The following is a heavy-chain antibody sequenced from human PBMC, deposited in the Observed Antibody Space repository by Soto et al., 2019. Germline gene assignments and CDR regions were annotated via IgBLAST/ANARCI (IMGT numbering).Heavy chain of an antibody. CDR1: GFTFSSYG. Sequence: RGSLRLSCAASGFTFSSYGMHWVRQAPGKGLEWVAVISYDGSNKYYADSVKGRLTISRDNSKNTLYLQMNSLRAEDTAVYYCARDSVDIVLMVYAEPYGMDVWGQGTTVTVSS. V-gene: IGHV3-30*03. CDR3: ARDSVDIVLMVYAEPYGMDV. CDR2: ISYDGSNK. J-gene: IGHJ6*02. D-gene: IGHD2-8*01.